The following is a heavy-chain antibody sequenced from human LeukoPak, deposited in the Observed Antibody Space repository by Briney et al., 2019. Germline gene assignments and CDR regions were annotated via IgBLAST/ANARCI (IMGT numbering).Heavy chain of an antibody. D-gene: IGHD6-19*01. CDR2: ISSSSSYI. CDR1: GFTSSSYS. Sequence: GGSLRLSCAASGFTSSSYSMNWVRQAPGKGLEWVSSISSSSSYIYYADSVKGRFTISRDNAKNSLYLQMNSLRAEDTAVYYCARQSGSSGWYQRYFDYWGQGTLVTVSS. J-gene: IGHJ4*02. CDR3: ARQSGSSGWYQRYFDY. V-gene: IGHV3-21*01.